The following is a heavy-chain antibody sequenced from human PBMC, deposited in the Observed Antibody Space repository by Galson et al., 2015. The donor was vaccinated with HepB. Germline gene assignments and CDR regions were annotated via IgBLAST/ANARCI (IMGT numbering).Heavy chain of an antibody. CDR3: SRGPNSSSWYAWFDP. CDR1: GYTFTSYA. V-gene: IGHV1-3*01. D-gene: IGHD6-13*01. J-gene: IGHJ5*02. Sequence: SVKVSCTASGYTFTSYAMHWVRQAPGQRLEWMGWINAGNGNTKYSQKFQGRDTITRDTSASTAYMELSSLRSEDTAVYYCSRGPNSSSWYAWFDPWGQGTLVTVSS. CDR2: INAGNGNT.